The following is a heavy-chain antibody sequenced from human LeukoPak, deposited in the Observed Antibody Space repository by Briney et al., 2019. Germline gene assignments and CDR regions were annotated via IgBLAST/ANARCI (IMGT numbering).Heavy chain of an antibody. J-gene: IGHJ4*02. CDR3: ARDRSWASDY. V-gene: IGHV3-48*01. D-gene: IGHD2-15*01. CDR2: ISPSSSVT. CDR1: GFTFSSHN. Sequence: GGSLRLSCAASGFTFSSHNMNWVRQTPGKGLEWISYISPSSSVTYYADSVKGRFTISRDNAKNSLYLQMNSLRAEDTAVYYCARDRSWASDYWGQGTLVTVSS.